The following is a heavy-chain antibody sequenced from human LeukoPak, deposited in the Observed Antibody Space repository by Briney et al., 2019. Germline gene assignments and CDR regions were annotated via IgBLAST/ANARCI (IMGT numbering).Heavy chain of an antibody. V-gene: IGHV3-23*01. CDR1: GFTFSSYA. D-gene: IGHD6-13*01. CDR3: AKSPSSSWYTGCD. Sequence: GGSLRLSCSASGFTFSSYAMSWVRQAPGKGLEWVSAISGSGGSTYYADSVKGRFTISRDNSKNTLYLQMNSLRAEDTAVYYCAKSPSSSWYTGCDWGQGTLVTVSS. J-gene: IGHJ4*02. CDR2: ISGSGGST.